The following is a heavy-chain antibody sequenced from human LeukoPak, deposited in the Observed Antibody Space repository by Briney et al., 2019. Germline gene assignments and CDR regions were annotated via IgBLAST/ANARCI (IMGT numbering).Heavy chain of an antibody. J-gene: IGHJ4*02. CDR2: IYYSGST. V-gene: IGHV4-39*01. CDR1: GGSISSSSYY. Sequence: LETLSLTCTVSGGSISSSSYYWGWIRQPPGKGLEWIGGIYYSGSTYYNPSLKSRVTISVDTSKNQFSLKLSSVTAADTAVYYCASSIGDYDFWSGYYTLYYFDYWGQGTLVTVSS. D-gene: IGHD3-3*01. CDR3: ASSIGDYDFWSGYYTLYYFDY.